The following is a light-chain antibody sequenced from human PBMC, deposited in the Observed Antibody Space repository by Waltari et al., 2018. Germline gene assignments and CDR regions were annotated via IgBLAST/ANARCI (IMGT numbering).Light chain of an antibody. V-gene: IGLV3-21*04. CDR2: YDS. CDR3: QVWDSSSDHPWV. CDR1: NIETKS. J-gene: IGLJ3*02. Sequence: SYVLTQPPSMSEPPGETASISCGGYNIETKSVNCYQQRPGQAPVLVMYYDSDRPSGIPERFSGSNTGDTATLTISRIEAGDEADYYCQVWDSSSDHPWVFGGGTKLTVL.